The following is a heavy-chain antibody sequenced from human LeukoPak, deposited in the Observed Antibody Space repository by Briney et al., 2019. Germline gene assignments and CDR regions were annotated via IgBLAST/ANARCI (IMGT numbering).Heavy chain of an antibody. J-gene: IGHJ4*02. CDR2: ISYDGSHE. D-gene: IGHD3-10*01. CDR3: AKDYYYGLGSQDYFDY. V-gene: IGHV3-30*18. Sequence: QVQLVESGGGVVXPGRSLRLSCAASGFTFSRYGMHWVRQAPGKGLEWVALISYDGSHEYYADSVKGRFTISRDNSKNTLYLQMNSLRAEDTALYYYAKDYYYGLGSQDYFDYWGQGALVTVSS. CDR1: GFTFSRYG.